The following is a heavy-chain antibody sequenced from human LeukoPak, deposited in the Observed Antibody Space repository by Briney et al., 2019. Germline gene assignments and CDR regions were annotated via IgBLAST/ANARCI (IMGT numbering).Heavy chain of an antibody. CDR3: ARDSGWYPYYMDV. D-gene: IGHD6-19*01. Sequence: GASVKVSCKASGYTFTGYYMHWVRQAPGQGLEWMGWISAYNGNTNYAQKLQGRVTMTTDTSTSTAYMELRSLRSDDTAVYYCARDSGWYPYYMDVWGKGTTVTVSS. V-gene: IGHV1-18*04. CDR2: ISAYNGNT. J-gene: IGHJ6*03. CDR1: GYTFTGYY.